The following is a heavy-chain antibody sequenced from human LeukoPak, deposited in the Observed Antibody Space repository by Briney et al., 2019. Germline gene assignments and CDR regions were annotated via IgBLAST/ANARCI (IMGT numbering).Heavy chain of an antibody. J-gene: IGHJ6*02. CDR3: ARDRIYYDSSGYYYYGMDV. CDR1: GFTFSSYA. Sequence: GGSLRLSCAASGFTFSSYAMHWVRQAPGKGLEWVAVISYDGSNKYYADSVKGRFTISRDNSKNTLCLQMNSLRAEDTAVYYCARDRIYYDSSGYYYYGMDVWGQGTTVTVSS. V-gene: IGHV3-30-3*01. CDR2: ISYDGSNK. D-gene: IGHD3-22*01.